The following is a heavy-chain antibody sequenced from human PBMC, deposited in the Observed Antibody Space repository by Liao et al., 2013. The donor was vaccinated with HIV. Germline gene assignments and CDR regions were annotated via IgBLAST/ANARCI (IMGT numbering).Heavy chain of an antibody. CDR3: ARDLIAVAGYYFDY. V-gene: IGHV4-61*02. CDR1: GGSISSGSYY. J-gene: IGHJ4*02. CDR2: IYTSGST. Sequence: QVQLQESGPGLVKPSQTLSLTCTVSGGSISSGSYYWSWIRQPAGKGLEWIGRIYTSGSTNYNPSLKSRVTISVDTSKNQFSLKLSSVTAADTAVYYCARDLIAVAGYYFDYWGQGTLVTVSS. D-gene: IGHD6-19*01.